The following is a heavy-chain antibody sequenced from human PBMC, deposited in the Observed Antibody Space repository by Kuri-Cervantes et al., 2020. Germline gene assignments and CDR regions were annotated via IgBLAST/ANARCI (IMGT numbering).Heavy chain of an antibody. CDR3: ARGPRVTLNWFDP. J-gene: IGHJ5*02. CDR1: GGSISSYY. CDR2: IYYSGST. V-gene: IGHV4-59*08. Sequence: SETLSLTCTVSGGSISSYYWSWIRQPPGKGLEWIGYIYYSGSTNYNPSLKSRVTMSVDTSKNQFSLKLSSVTAADTAVYYCARGPRVTLNWFDPWGQGTLVTVSS. D-gene: IGHD2-21*02.